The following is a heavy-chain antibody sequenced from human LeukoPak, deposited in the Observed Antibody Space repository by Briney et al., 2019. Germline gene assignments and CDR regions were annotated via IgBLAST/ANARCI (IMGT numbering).Heavy chain of an antibody. Sequence: PGGSLRLSCAGSGFSFGDSPMTWVRQAPGKGMEWVGYIRAKAYGGTTEYAASVKGRLTISRDDSKRIAYLQMNSLQTEDTGIYYCTRGSGRFEFWGQGALVTVSS. CDR2: IRAKAYGGTT. CDR1: GFSFGDSP. CDR3: TRGSGRFEF. V-gene: IGHV3-49*04. J-gene: IGHJ4*02. D-gene: IGHD2-15*01.